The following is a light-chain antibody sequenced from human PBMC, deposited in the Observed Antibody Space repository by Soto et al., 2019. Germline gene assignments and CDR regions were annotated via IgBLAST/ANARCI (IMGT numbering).Light chain of an antibody. CDR1: SSNIGSNA. Sequence: QAVVTQAPSASGTPGQRVGISCSGASSNIGSNAINWYHQRPGAAPKLVIYSNDQRPSGVPDRFSGSKSGTSASLVINGLQSEDEADYYCASWDDSLNGWVFGGGTQLTVL. CDR2: SND. V-gene: IGLV1-44*01. CDR3: ASWDDSLNGWV. J-gene: IGLJ7*01.